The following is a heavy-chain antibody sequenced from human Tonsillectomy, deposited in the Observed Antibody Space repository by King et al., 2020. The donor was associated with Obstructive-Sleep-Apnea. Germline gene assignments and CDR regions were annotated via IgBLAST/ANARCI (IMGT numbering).Heavy chain of an antibody. Sequence: QLVQSGAEVKKPGASVKVSCKASGYTFTGYYMHWVRQAPGQGLEWMGWFNPKSGGTNYAQKFQGWVTMTRDTSISTAYMELSRLRSDDTAVYYCARDFWSGYYTDYYYGMDVWGQGTTVIVSS. J-gene: IGHJ6*02. CDR1: GYTFTGYY. CDR3: ARDFWSGYYTDYYYGMDV. V-gene: IGHV1-2*04. D-gene: IGHD3-3*01. CDR2: FNPKSGGT.